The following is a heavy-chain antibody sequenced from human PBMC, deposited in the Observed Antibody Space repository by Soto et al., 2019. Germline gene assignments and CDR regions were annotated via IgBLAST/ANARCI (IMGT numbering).Heavy chain of an antibody. CDR1: GGSISSYY. J-gene: IGHJ4*02. CDR3: AGRRYGNPTDYFDY. Sequence: SETLSLTCTVSGGSISSYYWSWIRQPPGKGLEWIGYIYYSGSTNYNPSLKSRVTISVDTSKNQFSLELSSVTAADTAVYYCAGRRYGNPTDYFDYWGQGTLVTVSS. V-gene: IGHV4-59*01. D-gene: IGHD1-1*01. CDR2: IYYSGST.